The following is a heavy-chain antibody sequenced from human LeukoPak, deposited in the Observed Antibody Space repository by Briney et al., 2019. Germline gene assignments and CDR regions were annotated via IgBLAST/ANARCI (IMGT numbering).Heavy chain of an antibody. D-gene: IGHD2-8*01. Sequence: RSSETLSLTCTVSGYSISSGYYWGWIRQPPGKGLEWIGSIYYSGSTYYNPSLKSRVTISVDTSKNQFSLKLSSVTAADTAVYYCARDWGTNLRRYMDVWGKGTTVTVSS. CDR2: IYYSGST. CDR3: ARDWGTNLRRYMDV. J-gene: IGHJ6*03. CDR1: GYSISSGYY. V-gene: IGHV4-38-2*02.